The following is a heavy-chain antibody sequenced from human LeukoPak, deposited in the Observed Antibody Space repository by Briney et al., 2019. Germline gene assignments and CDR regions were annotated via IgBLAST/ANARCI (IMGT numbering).Heavy chain of an antibody. Sequence: ASVKVSCKVSGYTLTELSMHWVRQAPGKGLEWMGGFDPEDGETIYAQKFQGRVTMTEDTSTDTAYMELSSLRSEDTAVYYCATDPPKYGSGSYYSRNWSDPWGQGTLVTVSS. CDR2: FDPEDGET. V-gene: IGHV1-24*01. D-gene: IGHD3-10*01. CDR1: GYTLTELS. CDR3: ATDPPKYGSGSYYSRNWSDP. J-gene: IGHJ5*02.